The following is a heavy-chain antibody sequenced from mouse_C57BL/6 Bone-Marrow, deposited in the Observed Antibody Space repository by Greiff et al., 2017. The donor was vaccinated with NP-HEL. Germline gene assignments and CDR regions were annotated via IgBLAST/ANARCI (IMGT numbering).Heavy chain of an antibody. V-gene: IGHV12-3*01. CDR1: GFPITSGYY. J-gene: IGHJ2*01. CDR3: AGDSAGYGDFYY. D-gene: IGHD3-2*02. CDR2: ITHSGET. Sequence: VKLMESGPGLVKPSQSLFLTCSITGFPITSGYYWIWIRQSPGKPLEWMGYITHSGETFYNPSLQSPISSTRETSKNQFFLQLNSRTTEDTAMYYCAGDSAGYGDFYYGGQGTTLTVSA.